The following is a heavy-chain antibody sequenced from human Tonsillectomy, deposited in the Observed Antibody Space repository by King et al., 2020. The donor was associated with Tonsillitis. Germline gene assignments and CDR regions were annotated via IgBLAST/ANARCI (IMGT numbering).Heavy chain of an antibody. D-gene: IGHD6-19*01. CDR3: ARGGSPGGWYLDY. CDR2: ISSSSSYK. J-gene: IGHJ4*02. CDR1: GFTFSSYS. Sequence: VQLVESGGGLVKPGGSLRLSCAASGFTFSSYSMNWVRQAPGKGLEWVSSISSSSSYKFYADSVKGRFTISRDNAKNSLYLQMNSLRAEDTAVYYCARGGSPGGWYLDYWGQGTLVTVSS. V-gene: IGHV3-21*01.